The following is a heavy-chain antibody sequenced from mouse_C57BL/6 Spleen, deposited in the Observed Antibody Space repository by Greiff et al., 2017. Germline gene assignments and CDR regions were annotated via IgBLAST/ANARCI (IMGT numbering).Heavy chain of an antibody. CDR1: GYTFTSYW. V-gene: IGHV1-72*01. D-gene: IGHD1-1*01. Sequence: QVQLKQPGAELVKPGASVKLSCKASGYTFTSYWMHWVKQRPGRGLEWIGRIDPNSGGTKYNEKFQSKATLTVDKPSRTAYMQLSSLTSEDSSVYYCVREGVSHYCGSSVPFDYWGQGTTLTVSS. J-gene: IGHJ2*01. CDR2: IDPNSGGT. CDR3: VREGVSHYCGSSVPFDY.